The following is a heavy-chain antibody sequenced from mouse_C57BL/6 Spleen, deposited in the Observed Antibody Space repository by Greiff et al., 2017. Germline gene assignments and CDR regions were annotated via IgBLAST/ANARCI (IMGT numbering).Heavy chain of an antibody. V-gene: IGHV2-3*01. CDR2: IWGDGST. J-gene: IGHJ2*01. CDR1: GFSLTSYG. Sequence: VKLMESGPGLVAPSQSLSITCTVPGFSLTSYGVSWVRQPPGKGLEWLGVIWGDGSTNYHSALISRLSISKDNSTSQVFLKLHSLQTDDTDTYYCAKGLPRTGLDYWGQGTTLTVSS. CDR3: AKGLPRTGLDY. D-gene: IGHD2-2*01.